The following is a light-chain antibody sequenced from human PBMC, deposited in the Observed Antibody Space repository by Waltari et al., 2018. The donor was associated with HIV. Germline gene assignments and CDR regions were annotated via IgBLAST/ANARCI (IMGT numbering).Light chain of an antibody. V-gene: IGKV1-27*01. CDR2: AAS. Sequence: DIQMTQSPSSLSASVGDRVTITCRASQAISNSLAWYQQKPGKVPQPLIYAASTLQSGVPSRFSGFGSGTNFTLAITSVRPGDVATYFCQNYNNVPRTFGQGTKVEIK. J-gene: IGKJ1*01. CDR1: QAISNS. CDR3: QNYNNVPRT.